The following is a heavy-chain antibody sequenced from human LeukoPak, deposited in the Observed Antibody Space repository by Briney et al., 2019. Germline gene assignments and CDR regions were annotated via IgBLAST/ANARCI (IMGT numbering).Heavy chain of an antibody. Sequence: PSESLSLTCTVSGGSISSYYWSWTRQPPGKGLEWIGYIYYSGSTNYNPALKSRVTISVDTSKNQFSLKLSPVTAADTAVYYCARGEGITGTNAWFDPWGQGTLVTVSS. D-gene: IGHD1-7*01. V-gene: IGHV4-59*01. CDR1: GGSISSYY. J-gene: IGHJ5*02. CDR2: IYYSGST. CDR3: ARGEGITGTNAWFDP.